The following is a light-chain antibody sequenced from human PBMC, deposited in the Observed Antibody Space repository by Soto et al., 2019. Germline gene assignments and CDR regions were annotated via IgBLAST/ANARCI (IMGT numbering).Light chain of an antibody. CDR3: QQYDNLPPYT. CDR1: QDISNY. V-gene: IGKV1-33*01. Sequence: DIQMTQSPSSLSASVGDRVTITCQASQDISNYLNWYQQKPGKAPKLLIYDASFLETGVPSRFSGSRFGTDFTFTINSLQPEDVATYYCQQYDNLPPYTFGQGTKLEIK. CDR2: DAS. J-gene: IGKJ2*01.